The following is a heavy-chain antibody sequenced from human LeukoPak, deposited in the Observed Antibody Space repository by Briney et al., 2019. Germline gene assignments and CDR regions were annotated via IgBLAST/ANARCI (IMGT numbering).Heavy chain of an antibody. V-gene: IGHV1-69*01. CDR1: GGTFSSYA. CDR3: ARRRGYSYGTFDY. CDR2: IIPIFGTA. D-gene: IGHD5-18*01. Sequence: SVKVSSKASGGTFSSYAISWVRQAPGQGLEWMGGIIPIFGTANYAQKFQGRVTITADESTSTAYMELSSLRSEDTAVYYCARRRGYSYGTFDYWGQGTLVTVSS. J-gene: IGHJ4*02.